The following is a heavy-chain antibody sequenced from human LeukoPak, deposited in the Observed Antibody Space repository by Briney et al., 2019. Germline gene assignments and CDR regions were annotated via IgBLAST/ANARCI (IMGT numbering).Heavy chain of an antibody. CDR1: GGSICSGDYY. V-gene: IGHV4-30-4*01. CDR3: ARDGTTAIFDY. D-gene: IGHD2/OR15-2a*01. J-gene: IGHJ4*02. Sequence: SETLSLTCTVSGGSICSGDYYWSWIRQPPGKGLEWIGYIYYSGSTYYNPSLKSRVTISVDTSKNQFSLKLGSVTAADTAVYYCARDGTTAIFDYWGQGTLVTVSS. CDR2: IYYSGST.